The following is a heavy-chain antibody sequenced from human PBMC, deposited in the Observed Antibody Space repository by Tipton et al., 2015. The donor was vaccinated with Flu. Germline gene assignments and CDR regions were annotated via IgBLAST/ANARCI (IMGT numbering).Heavy chain of an antibody. CDR3: ARIRWEMSTVITDWYFDL. J-gene: IGHJ2*01. Sequence: TLSLTCTVSGGPISSSSYYWSWIRQPAGKGLEWIGRMYTSGSTNYNPSLKSRVTISVDTSRNQFYLKLSSVAAADTAVYYCARIRWEMSTVITDWYFDLWGRGTLVTVSS. D-gene: IGHD4-11*01. CDR2: MYTSGST. CDR1: GGPISSSSYY. V-gene: IGHV4-61*02.